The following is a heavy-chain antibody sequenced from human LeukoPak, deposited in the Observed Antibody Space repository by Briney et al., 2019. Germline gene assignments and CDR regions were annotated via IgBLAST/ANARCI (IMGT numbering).Heavy chain of an antibody. CDR3: ARGTVTPAY. CDR1: GFTFSSYA. Sequence: GGSLRLSCAASGFTFSSYAMHWVRQAPGKGLEWVAVISYDGSNKYYADSVKGRFTISRDNSKNTLYLQMNSLRAEDTAVYYCARGTVTPAYWGQGTLVTVSS. J-gene: IGHJ4*02. V-gene: IGHV3-30*04. D-gene: IGHD4-17*01. CDR2: ISYDGSNK.